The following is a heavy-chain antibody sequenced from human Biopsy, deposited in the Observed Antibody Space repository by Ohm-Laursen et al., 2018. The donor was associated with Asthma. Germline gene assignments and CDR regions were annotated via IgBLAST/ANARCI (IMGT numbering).Heavy chain of an antibody. CDR1: GYTFNSAG. J-gene: IGHJ6*02. D-gene: IGHD3-10*01. V-gene: IGHV1-18*01. CDR3: ARAVDYSHYYGIDV. CDR2: ISVYNGNT. Sequence: ASVKVSCKAAGYTFNSAGITWVRQAPGQGLEWMGWISVYNGNTKVAQKLQDRVTMITDTSTSTAYMELRSLRSDDTAVYFCARAVDYSHYYGIDVWGQGTTVTVS.